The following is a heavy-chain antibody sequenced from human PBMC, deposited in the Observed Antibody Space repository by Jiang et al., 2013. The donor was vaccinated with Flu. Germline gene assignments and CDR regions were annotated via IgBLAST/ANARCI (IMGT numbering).Heavy chain of an antibody. V-gene: IGHV4-39*07. D-gene: IGHD1-1*01. J-gene: IGHJ4*02. Sequence: TLSLTCTVSGGSITISNYYWGWIRQPPGQGLEWIGSAHYSGSTYYNPSLKSRVTISVDVSKNQFSLKVNSVTAADTAVYFCAPNDGDQNYFTYWGQGALVAVSS. CDR1: GGSITISNYY. CDR3: APNDGDQNYFTY. CDR2: AHYSGST.